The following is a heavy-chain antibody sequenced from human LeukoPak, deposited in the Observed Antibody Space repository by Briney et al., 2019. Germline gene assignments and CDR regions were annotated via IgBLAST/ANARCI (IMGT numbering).Heavy chain of an antibody. CDR3: ARAQVPAAIFGAFDI. D-gene: IGHD2-2*02. CDR1: GFTFSSYS. J-gene: IGHJ3*02. Sequence: GGSLRLSCAASGFTFSSYSMNWVRQTPGKGLEWVSSISSSSSYIYYADSVKGRFTISRDNAKNSLYQQMNSLRAEDTAVYYCARAQVPAAIFGAFDIWGQGTMVTVSS. CDR2: ISSSSSYI. V-gene: IGHV3-21*01.